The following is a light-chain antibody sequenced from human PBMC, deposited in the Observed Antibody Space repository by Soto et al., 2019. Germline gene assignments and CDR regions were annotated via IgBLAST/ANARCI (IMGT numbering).Light chain of an antibody. J-gene: IGKJ4*01. V-gene: IGKV3-15*01. CDR3: QQRSNWPLT. CDR2: GAS. CDR1: QSVSSN. Sequence: EIVMTQSPATLSVSPGERATLSFRASQSVSSNLAWYQQKPGQAPRLLIYGASTRATGIPARFSGSGSGTEFTLTISSLEPEDFAVYYCQQRSNWPLTFGGGTKVDI.